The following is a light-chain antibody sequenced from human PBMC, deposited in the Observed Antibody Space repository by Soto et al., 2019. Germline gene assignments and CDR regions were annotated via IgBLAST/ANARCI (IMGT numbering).Light chain of an antibody. J-gene: IGKJ2*01. CDR1: QRISSY. V-gene: IGKV1-39*01. CDR2: AAS. Sequence: DIQMTQSPSSLSASVGDRVTITCRASQRISSYLNWYQQRPGKAPKLLIQAASSLQSGVPSRFSGSGSGTDFTLTISSLQPEDFATYYCQQSYSTLYTFGQGTKLEIK. CDR3: QQSYSTLYT.